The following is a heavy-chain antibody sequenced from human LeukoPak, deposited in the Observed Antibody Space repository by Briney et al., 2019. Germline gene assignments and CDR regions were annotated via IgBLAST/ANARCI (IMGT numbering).Heavy chain of an antibody. CDR1: GGSISSYY. CDR3: ARGAIVTFDY. D-gene: IGHD5-18*01. Sequence: SETLSLTCTVSGGSISSYYWSWIRQPPGKGLEWIGYIYYSGSTNYNPSLKSRVTISVDTSKNQFSLKLSSVTAADTAVYYCARGAIVTFDYWGQGTLVTVSS. CDR2: IYYSGST. J-gene: IGHJ4*02. V-gene: IGHV4-59*01.